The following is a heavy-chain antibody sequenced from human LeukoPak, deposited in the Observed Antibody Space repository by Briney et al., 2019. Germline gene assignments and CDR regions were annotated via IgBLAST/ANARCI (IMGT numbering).Heavy chain of an antibody. Sequence: GGSLRLSCAASGFTFSSYGMHWVRQAPGKGLEWVAFIRYDGSNKYYADSVKGRFTISRDNSKNTLYLQMNSLKTEDSAVYYCTSGGHYFAPWGQGTLVTVSS. V-gene: IGHV3-30*02. CDR3: TSGGHYFAP. D-gene: IGHD1-26*01. CDR2: IRYDGSNK. J-gene: IGHJ5*02. CDR1: GFTFSSYG.